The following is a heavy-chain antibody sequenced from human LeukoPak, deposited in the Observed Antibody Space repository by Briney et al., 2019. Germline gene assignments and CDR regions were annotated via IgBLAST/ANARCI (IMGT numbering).Heavy chain of an antibody. D-gene: IGHD6-19*01. V-gene: IGHV3-30*02. Sequence: PGGSLRLSCAASGFTFSSYGMHWVRQAPGKGLEWVAFIRYDGSNKYYADSVKGRFTISRDNSKNTLYLQMNSLRAEDTAVYYCAKDWNVKEWLDQDDYWGQGTLVTVSS. J-gene: IGHJ4*02. CDR3: AKDWNVKEWLDQDDY. CDR2: IRYDGSNK. CDR1: GFTFSSYG.